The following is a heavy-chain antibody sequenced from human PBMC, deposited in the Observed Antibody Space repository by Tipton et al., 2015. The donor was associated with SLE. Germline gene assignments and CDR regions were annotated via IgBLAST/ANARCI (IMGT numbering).Heavy chain of an antibody. V-gene: IGHV3-7*03. CDR2: IKQDGSEK. CDR3: ASSRSNYGGDAFDI. D-gene: IGHD4-11*01. CDR1: GFTFSSYW. J-gene: IGHJ3*02. Sequence: SLRLSCAASGFTFSSYWMSWVRQAPGKGLEWVANIKQDGSEKYYVDSVKGRFTISRDNAKNSLYLQMNSLRAEDTAVYYCASSRSNYGGDAFDIWGQGTMVAVSS.